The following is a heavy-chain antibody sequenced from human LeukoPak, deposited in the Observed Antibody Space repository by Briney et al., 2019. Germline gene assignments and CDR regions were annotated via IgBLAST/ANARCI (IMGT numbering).Heavy chain of an antibody. J-gene: IGHJ4*02. V-gene: IGHV3-23*01. CDR3: AKDLYGRWQPWSQFDY. D-gene: IGHD5-18*01. CDR2: ISGSGGST. Sequence: TGGSLRLSCAASGFTFSSYAMSWVRQAPGKGLEWVSAISGSGGSTYYADSVKGRFTISRDNSKNTLYLQMNSLRAEDTAVYYCAKDLYGRWQPWSQFDYWGQGTLVTISS. CDR1: GFTFSSYA.